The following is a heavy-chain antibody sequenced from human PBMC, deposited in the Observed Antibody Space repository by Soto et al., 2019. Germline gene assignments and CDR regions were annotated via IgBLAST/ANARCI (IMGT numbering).Heavy chain of an antibody. Sequence: QVQLQESGPGLVKPSQTLSLTCTVSGGSISSGDYYWSWIRQHPGEGLEWIGYIYYSGSTYYNPSLKSRVTISVDTSKNPFSLKLSSVPGADTAVYSCARWWSGSRQGFDPWGQGTLVTVSS. CDR1: GGSISSGDYY. CDR2: IYYSGST. J-gene: IGHJ5*02. V-gene: IGHV4-31*03. D-gene: IGHD3-3*01. CDR3: ARWWSGSRQGFDP.